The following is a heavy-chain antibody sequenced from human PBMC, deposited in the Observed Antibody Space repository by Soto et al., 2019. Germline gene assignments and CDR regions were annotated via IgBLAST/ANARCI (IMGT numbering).Heavy chain of an antibody. V-gene: IGHV4-4*07. Sequence: PXETLSLTFTGSGGSVSGYYWGWIRQPAGKGLEWIGRMYNSERTNYNPSLKSRVTMSMDTSKNQFSLKLTSVTAADTAVYFCAREPLAHSYFDIWGQGTLVTVSS. CDR2: MYNSERT. CDR3: AREPLAHSYFDI. CDR1: GGSVSGYY. J-gene: IGHJ4*02.